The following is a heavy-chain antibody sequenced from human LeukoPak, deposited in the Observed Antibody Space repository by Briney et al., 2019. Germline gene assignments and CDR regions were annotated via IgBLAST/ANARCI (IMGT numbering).Heavy chain of an antibody. CDR2: MNPNSGNT. V-gene: IGHV1-8*01. D-gene: IGHD6-19*01. CDR1: GYTFTSYD. Sequence: ASVKVSCKASGYTFTSYDINWVRQATGQGLEWMGWMNPNSGNTGYAQKFQGRVTMTRNTSISTAYMELSSLRSEDTAVYYCARGYSSGWYDGPYHYYGMDVWGQGTTVTVSS. CDR3: ARGYSSGWYDGPYHYYGMDV. J-gene: IGHJ6*02.